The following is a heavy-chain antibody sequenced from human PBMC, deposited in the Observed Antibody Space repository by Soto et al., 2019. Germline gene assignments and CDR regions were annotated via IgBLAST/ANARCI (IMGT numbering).Heavy chain of an antibody. Sequence: EVQLVESGGGLVQPGGSLRLSCAASGFTFSSYSMNWVRQAPGKGLEWVSYISSSSSTIYYADSVKGRFTISRDNAKNSLYLQMNSLRAEDTAVYFCARGWEDCSGGSFSLDFDYWGQGTLVTVSS. J-gene: IGHJ4*02. CDR2: ISSSSSTI. D-gene: IGHD2-15*01. CDR3: ARGWEDCSGGSFSLDFDY. CDR1: GFTFSSYS. V-gene: IGHV3-48*01.